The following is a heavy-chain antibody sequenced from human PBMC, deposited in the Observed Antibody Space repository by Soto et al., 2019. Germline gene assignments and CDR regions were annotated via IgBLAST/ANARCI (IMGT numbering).Heavy chain of an antibody. CDR2: INTDGSVA. J-gene: IGHJ6*02. CDR3: ARDPSVVVVAATPYYYYGMDV. Sequence: GGSLRLSCAASGLTFRSYWMHWVRQAPGKGLVWVSRINTDGSVAMYVDSVKGRFTISRDNAKNSLYLQMNSLRAEDTAVYYCARDPSVVVVAATPYYYYGMDVWGQGTTVTVSS. D-gene: IGHD2-15*01. CDR1: GLTFRSYW. V-gene: IGHV3-74*03.